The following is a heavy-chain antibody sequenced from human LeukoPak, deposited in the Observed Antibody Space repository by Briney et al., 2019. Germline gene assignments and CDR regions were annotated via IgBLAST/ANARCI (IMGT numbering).Heavy chain of an antibody. V-gene: IGHV1-18*01. CDR3: VRIMVVAYGDYVGWFDP. CDR1: GYTFTSYG. Sequence: GASVTVSCTASGYTFTSYGISWVRQAPGQGLEWMGWISAYNGNTNYAQKLQGRVTMTTDTSTSTAYMELRSLRSDDTAVYYCVRIMVVAYGDYVGWFDPWGQGTLVTVSS. CDR2: ISAYNGNT. D-gene: IGHD4-17*01. J-gene: IGHJ5*02.